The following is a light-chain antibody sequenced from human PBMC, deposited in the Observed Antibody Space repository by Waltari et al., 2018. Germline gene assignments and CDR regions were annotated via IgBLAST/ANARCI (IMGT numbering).Light chain of an antibody. CDR3: QAWDSSTNVV. J-gene: IGLJ2*01. V-gene: IGLV3-1*01. Sequence: SYELTQPPSVSVSPGQTASITCSGDKLGDQYACWYQQKPGQSPVLGIYQDSKRPSGIPGRLSGSNSGNTATLTISGTQAMDEADYYCQAWDSSTNVVFGGGTKLTVL. CDR1: KLGDQY. CDR2: QDS.